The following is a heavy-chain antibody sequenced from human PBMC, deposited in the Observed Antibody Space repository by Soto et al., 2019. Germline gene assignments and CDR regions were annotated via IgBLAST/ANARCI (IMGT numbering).Heavy chain of an antibody. CDR3: ARDIWSGDYKWFDS. D-gene: IGHD3-3*01. CDR1: TVAINVHG. V-gene: IGHV3-30*03. Sequence: GGSLRLSCTSSTVAINVHGIQWVRQAPGKGLEWVAFISNDGRAQYYADSVKGRFTISRDYSKNTVDLQMNSLRNEETAVYYCARDIWSGDYKWFDSWGPGTLVTVSS. J-gene: IGHJ5*01. CDR2: ISNDGRAQ.